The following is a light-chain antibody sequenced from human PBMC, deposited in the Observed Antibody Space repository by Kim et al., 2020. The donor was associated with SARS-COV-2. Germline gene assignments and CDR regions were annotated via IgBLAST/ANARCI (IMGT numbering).Light chain of an antibody. V-gene: IGLV2-14*03. CDR3: SSYTSSSTLVV. CDR1: SSDVGSYNY. J-gene: IGLJ2*01. Sequence: QSLTMSVTGTSSDVGSYNYVSSYQQHPGKAPKLMIYDVSNRPSGVSNRFSGSKSGNTASLTISGLQAEDEADYYCSSYTSSSTLVVFGGGTQLTVL. CDR2: DVS.